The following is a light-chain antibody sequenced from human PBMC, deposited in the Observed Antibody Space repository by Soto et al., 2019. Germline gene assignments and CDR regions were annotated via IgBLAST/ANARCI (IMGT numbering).Light chain of an antibody. CDR3: QYRFSGT. V-gene: IGKV3-11*01. J-gene: IGKJ1*01. Sequence: EIVLTQSPATLSLSPGERATLSCRASQSISNFLAWFQQKPGQAPRLLINEASTRAAGVPARFSGSGSGTDFTLTSSSLEAEDFALYYCQYRFSGTFGQGTRVEI. CDR1: QSISNF. CDR2: EAS.